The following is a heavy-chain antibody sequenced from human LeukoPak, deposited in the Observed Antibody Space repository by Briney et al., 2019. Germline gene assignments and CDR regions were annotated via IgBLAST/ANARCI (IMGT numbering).Heavy chain of an antibody. Sequence: GRSLRLSCAASGFTFSSYAMHGVRQAPGKGLEWVAVISYDGSNKYYADSVKGRFTISRDNSKNTLYLQMNSLRAEDTAVYYCARERIMRLRLGELSRLFDYWGQGTLVTVSS. J-gene: IGHJ4*02. CDR1: GFTFSSYA. V-gene: IGHV3-30*04. D-gene: IGHD3-16*02. CDR3: ARERIMRLRLGELSRLFDY. CDR2: ISYDGSNK.